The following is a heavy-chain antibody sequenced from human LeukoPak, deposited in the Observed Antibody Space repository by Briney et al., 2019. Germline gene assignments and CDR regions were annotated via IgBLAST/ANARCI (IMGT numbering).Heavy chain of an antibody. Sequence: GASVKVSCKASGYRFTTYGISWVRQAPGQGLEWMGWINAYSGNTDYTQNLQGRVTMATDTSTATAYMELRSLRSDDTAVYYCVFGECSSTSCYPRRDYWGQGTLVTVSS. CDR1: GYRFTTYG. CDR3: VFGECSSTSCYPRRDY. CDR2: INAYSGNT. V-gene: IGHV1-18*01. J-gene: IGHJ4*02. D-gene: IGHD2-2*01.